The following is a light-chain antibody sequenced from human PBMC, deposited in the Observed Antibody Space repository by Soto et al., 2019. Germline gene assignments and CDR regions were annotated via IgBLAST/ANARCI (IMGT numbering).Light chain of an antibody. CDR3: QQYGSFHQAT. CDR2: MAT. Sequence: DIQMTQSPSALSASVGDRITITCRASLNLGSWLAWYQQRPGKAPKLLVYMATSLQSGVPSRFSGSGSGREFTIPIRSLQPDDFGTYYCQQYGSFHQATFGQGTKVEMK. V-gene: IGKV1-5*03. J-gene: IGKJ1*01. CDR1: LNLGSW.